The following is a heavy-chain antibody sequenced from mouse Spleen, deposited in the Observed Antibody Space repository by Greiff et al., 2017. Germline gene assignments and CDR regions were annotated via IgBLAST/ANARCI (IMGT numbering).Heavy chain of an antibody. V-gene: IGHV1-22*01. Sequence: EVQLQQSGPELVKPGASVKMSCKASGYTFTDYNMHWVKQSHGKSLEWIGYINPNNGGTSYNQKFKGKATLTVNKSSSTAYMELRSLTSEDSAVYYCARSYDYGDHFDYWGQGTTLTVSS. CDR3: ARSYDYGDHFDY. D-gene: IGHD2-4*01. CDR2: INPNNGGT. J-gene: IGHJ2*01. CDR1: GYTFTDYN.